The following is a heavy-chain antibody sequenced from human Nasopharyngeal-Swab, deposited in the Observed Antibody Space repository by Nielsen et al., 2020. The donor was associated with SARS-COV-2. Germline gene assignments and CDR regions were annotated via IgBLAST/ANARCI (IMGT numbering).Heavy chain of an antibody. V-gene: IGHV3-73*01. CDR1: GSTFSGSA. CDR3: TSMYSSGWYHTDAFDI. J-gene: IGHJ3*02. D-gene: IGHD6-19*01. Sequence: ESLKISCAASGSTFSGSAMHWVRQASGKGLEWVGRIRSKANSYATAYAASVKGRFTISRDDATNTAYLQMNSLKTEDTAVYYCTSMYSSGWYHTDAFDIWGQGTMVTVSS. CDR2: IRSKANSYAT.